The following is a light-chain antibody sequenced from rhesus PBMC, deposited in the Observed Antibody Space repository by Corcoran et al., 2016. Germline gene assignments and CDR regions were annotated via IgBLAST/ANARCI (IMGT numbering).Light chain of an antibody. CDR3: QHSYGTPFT. CDR1: ENVNNY. Sequence: DIQMTQSPSSLSASVGDRVTITCRARENVNNYLPWYQQKPGKAPKLLINKASTLESGGPSRFSGSGSGTDFTLTISSLPPEDFASYYCQHSYGTPFTFGPGTKLDIK. CDR2: KAS. V-gene: IGKV1-74*01. J-gene: IGKJ3*01.